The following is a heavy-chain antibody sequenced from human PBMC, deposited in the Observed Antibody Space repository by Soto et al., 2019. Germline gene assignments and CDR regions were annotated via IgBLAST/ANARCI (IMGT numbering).Heavy chain of an antibody. CDR2: ISGSGGST. J-gene: IGHJ4*02. D-gene: IGHD5-12*01. CDR1: GFTFSSYA. Sequence: EVQLLESGGGLVQPGGSLRLSCAASGFTFSSYALSWVRQAPGKGLEWVSAISGSGGSTYYADSVKGRFTISRDNSKNTLYLHMNSLRAEDTAVYYCAKDPKGLRTEYYFDYWGQGTLVTVSS. CDR3: AKDPKGLRTEYYFDY. V-gene: IGHV3-23*01.